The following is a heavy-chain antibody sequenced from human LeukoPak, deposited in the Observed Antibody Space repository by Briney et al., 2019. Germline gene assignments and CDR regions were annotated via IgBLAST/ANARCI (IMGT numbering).Heavy chain of an antibody. CDR2: ISYDESDK. D-gene: IGHD2-15*01. J-gene: IGHJ6*02. CDR3: AKGVVAATNAAYYGMDV. CDR1: GFTFSSYW. V-gene: IGHV3-30*18. Sequence: PGGSLRLSCAASGFTFSSYWMHWVRQAPGKGLVWVAVISYDESDKYYADSVKGRFTISRDNSKNTLYLQMNSLRPEDTAVYYCAKGVVAATNAAYYGMDVWGQGTTVTVSS.